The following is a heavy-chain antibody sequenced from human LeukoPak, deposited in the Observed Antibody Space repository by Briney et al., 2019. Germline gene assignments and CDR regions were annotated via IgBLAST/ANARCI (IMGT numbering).Heavy chain of an antibody. V-gene: IGHV4-30-4*01. CDR3: ARGPTWFGELLLLDY. CDR2: IYYSGST. Sequence: SETLSLTCTVSGGSISSGDYYWSWIRQPPGKGLEWIGYIYYSGSTYYNPSLKSRVTISVDTSKNQFSLKLSPVTAADTAVYYCARGPTWFGELLLLDYWGQGTLVTVSS. J-gene: IGHJ4*02. D-gene: IGHD3-10*01. CDR1: GGSISSGDYY.